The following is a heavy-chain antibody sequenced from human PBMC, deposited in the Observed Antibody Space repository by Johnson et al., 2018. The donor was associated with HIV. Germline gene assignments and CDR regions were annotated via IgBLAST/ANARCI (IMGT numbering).Heavy chain of an antibody. Sequence: QVQLVESGGGVVQPGRSLRLSCAASEFTFSSYALHWVRQAPGKGLEWVALISYDGPNKYYADSVKGRFTISRDNSKNTLFLQMSSLRAEDTAVYYCAIVASPAELLPWAFDIWGQGTMVTVSS. D-gene: IGHD1-7*01. V-gene: IGHV3-30-3*01. CDR2: ISYDGPNK. CDR3: AIVASPAELLPWAFDI. J-gene: IGHJ3*02. CDR1: EFTFSSYA.